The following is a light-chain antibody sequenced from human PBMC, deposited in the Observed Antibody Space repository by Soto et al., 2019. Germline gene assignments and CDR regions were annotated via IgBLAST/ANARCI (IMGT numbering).Light chain of an antibody. CDR3: QHYSTWLWT. CDR2: GAS. Sequence: EIVMTQSPATLSVSPGERATLSCRASQSVSSKLAWYQQKPGQGPRLLIYGASTRATGIPARFSGSGSGTGFTLTISSQQSEDFAVYYCQHYSTWLWTFGQGTKVEIK. CDR1: QSVSSK. V-gene: IGKV3-15*01. J-gene: IGKJ1*01.